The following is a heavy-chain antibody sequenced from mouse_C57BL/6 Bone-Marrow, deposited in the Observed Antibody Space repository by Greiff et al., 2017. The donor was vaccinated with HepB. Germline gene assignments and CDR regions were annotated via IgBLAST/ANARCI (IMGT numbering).Heavy chain of an antibody. CDR1: GYTFTDYY. CDR3: ASDYYGSSYRFAY. CDR2: INPYNGGT. J-gene: IGHJ3*01. D-gene: IGHD1-1*01. Sequence: SGPVLVKPGASVKMSCKASGYTFTDYYMNWVKQSHGKSLEWIGVINPYNGGTSYNQKFKGKATLTVDKSSSTAYMELNSLTSEDSAVYYCASDYYGSSYRFAYWGQGTLVTVSA. V-gene: IGHV1-19*01.